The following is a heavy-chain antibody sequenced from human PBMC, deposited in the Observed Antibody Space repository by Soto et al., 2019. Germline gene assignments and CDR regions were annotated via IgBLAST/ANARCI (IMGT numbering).Heavy chain of an antibody. Sequence: QVQLVQSGGEVKKPGASVKLSCTASGYTFTSYGISWVRQSPGQGLEWMGGMSAYNGKTNYAQNVQGRVTMTTDTSTRTAYMDLRSLRSDDTAVYYCARGGDVNYYHGMDVWGQGTTVTVSS. CDR1: GYTFTSYG. CDR3: ARGGDVNYYHGMDV. J-gene: IGHJ6*02. V-gene: IGHV1-18*01. D-gene: IGHD5-12*01. CDR2: MSAYNGKT.